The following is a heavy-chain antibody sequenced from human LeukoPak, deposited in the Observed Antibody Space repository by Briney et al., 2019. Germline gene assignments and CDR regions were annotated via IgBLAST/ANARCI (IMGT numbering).Heavy chain of an antibody. CDR2: INWNGGST. V-gene: IGHV3-20*04. CDR1: GFTFDDYG. Sequence: PGGSLRLSCAASGFTFDDYGMSWVRQAPGKGLEWVSGINWNGGSTGYADSVKGRFTISRDNAKNSLYMQMNSLRAEDTALYYCARDARGITIFGVVIMRAFDIWGQGTMVTVSS. D-gene: IGHD3-3*01. CDR3: ARDARGITIFGVVIMRAFDI. J-gene: IGHJ3*02.